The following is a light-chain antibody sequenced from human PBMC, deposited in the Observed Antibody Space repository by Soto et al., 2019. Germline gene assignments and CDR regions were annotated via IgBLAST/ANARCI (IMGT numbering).Light chain of an antibody. CDR3: SSYTSSSPYV. J-gene: IGLJ1*01. Sequence: QSALTQPASVSGSPGQSITISCTGTSSDVGNYNYVSWYQQHPGKAPKLMIHDVSNRPSGVSNRFSGSKSGNTASLTISGLQAEDEADYYCSSYTSSSPYVFGTGTKLTV. CDR1: SSDVGNYNY. CDR2: DVS. V-gene: IGLV2-14*01.